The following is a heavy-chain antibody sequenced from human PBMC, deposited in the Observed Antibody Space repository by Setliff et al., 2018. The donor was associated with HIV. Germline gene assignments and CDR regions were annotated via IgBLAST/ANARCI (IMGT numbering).Heavy chain of an antibody. CDR1: GDSITSRNYH. CDR2: INHSGST. V-gene: IGHV4-39*07. Sequence: PSETLSLTCAVSGDSITSRNYHWSWIRQPPGQGLEWIGEINHSGSTNYNPSLKSRVTISVDTSKNQFSLKLSSVTAADTAVYYCASIGHYYDSSGYSEPYYFDYWGQGTLVTVSS. J-gene: IGHJ4*02. D-gene: IGHD3-22*01. CDR3: ASIGHYYDSSGYSEPYYFDY.